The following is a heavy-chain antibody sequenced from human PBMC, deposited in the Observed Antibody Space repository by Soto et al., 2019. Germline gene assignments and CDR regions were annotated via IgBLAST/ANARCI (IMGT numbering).Heavy chain of an antibody. CDR2: IIPIFGTV. CDR1: GGTFSNYP. D-gene: IGHD5-12*01. CDR3: ARGNHRWLQLWYFDL. V-gene: IGHV1-69*12. J-gene: IGHJ2*01. Sequence: QVQLVQSGAEVKKPGSSVKVSCKASGGTFSNYPISWVRQAPGQGLEWMGGIIPIFGTVNYAQKFQGRVTVTADESTSTAYMELSSLSSDDTSVYYCARGNHRWLQLWYFDLWGRGTLVTVSS.